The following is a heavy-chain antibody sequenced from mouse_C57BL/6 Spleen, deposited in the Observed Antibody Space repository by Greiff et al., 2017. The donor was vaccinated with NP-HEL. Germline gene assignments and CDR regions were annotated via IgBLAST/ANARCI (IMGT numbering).Heavy chain of an antibody. CDR2: INPSSGYT. Sequence: VQLQQSGAELAKPGASVKLSCKASGYTFTSYWMHWVKQRPGQGLEWIGYINPSSGYTKYNQKFKDKATLTADISSSTAYMQLSSLTYEDSAVYYCARYPGEPPDWYFDVWGTGTTVTVSS. CDR3: ARYPGEPPDWYFDV. CDR1: GYTFTSYW. V-gene: IGHV1-7*01. J-gene: IGHJ1*03.